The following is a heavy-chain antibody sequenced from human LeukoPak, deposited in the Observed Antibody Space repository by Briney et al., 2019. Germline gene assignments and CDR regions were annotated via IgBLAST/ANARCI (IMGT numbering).Heavy chain of an antibody. D-gene: IGHD3-10*01. CDR1: GFTFNNYG. J-gene: IGHJ4*02. Sequence: TGGSLRLSCAASGFTFNNYGMHWVRQAPGKGLEWLAIIWYDGSNKYYADSVKGRFTISRDNSKNTLYLRMNSLRAEDTAVYYCARDRYYGSGSYGLSYYFDYWGQGTLVTVSS. V-gene: IGHV3-33*01. CDR2: IWYDGSNK. CDR3: ARDRYYGSGSYGLSYYFDY.